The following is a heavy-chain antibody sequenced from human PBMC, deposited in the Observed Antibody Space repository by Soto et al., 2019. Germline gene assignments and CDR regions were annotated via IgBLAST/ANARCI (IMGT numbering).Heavy chain of an antibody. D-gene: IGHD1-7*01. CDR1: GGSISSYY. CDR2: IYYSGST. Sequence: SETLSLTCTVSGGSISSYYWSWIRQPPGKGLEWIGYIYYSGSTNYNPSLKSRVTISVDTSKNQFSLKLSSVTAADTAVYYCARDVRYNWNYEGGYYYYYYMDVWGKGTTVTVSS. V-gene: IGHV4-59*01. CDR3: ARDVRYNWNYEGGYYYYYYMDV. J-gene: IGHJ6*03.